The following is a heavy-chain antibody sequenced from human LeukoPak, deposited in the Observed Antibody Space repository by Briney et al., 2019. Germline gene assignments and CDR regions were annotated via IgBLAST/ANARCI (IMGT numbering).Heavy chain of an antibody. CDR3: AKEEAGYCSGGSCYSLNY. V-gene: IGHV3-30*18. Sequence: PGGSLRLSCVASGFTFSSYGMHWVRQAPGKGLEWVAVISKDGSNQYHTDSVKGRFTISRDNSKNTLYLQMNSLRAEDTAVYYCAKEEAGYCSGGSCYSLNYWGQGTLVTVSS. CDR1: GFTFSSYG. J-gene: IGHJ4*02. CDR2: ISKDGSNQ. D-gene: IGHD2-15*01.